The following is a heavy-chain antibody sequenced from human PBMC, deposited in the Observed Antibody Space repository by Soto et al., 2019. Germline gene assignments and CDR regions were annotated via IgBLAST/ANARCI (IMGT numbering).Heavy chain of an antibody. Sequence: PSETLSLTCTVSGGSISSSSYYWGWIRQPPGKGLEWIGSIYYSGSTYYNPSLKSRVTISVDTSKNQFSLKLSSVTAADTAVYYCARHQDSSGWFVFEYWGQGTLVTVSS. J-gene: IGHJ4*02. CDR3: ARHQDSSGWFVFEY. D-gene: IGHD6-19*01. CDR1: GGSISSSSYY. V-gene: IGHV4-39*01. CDR2: IYYSGST.